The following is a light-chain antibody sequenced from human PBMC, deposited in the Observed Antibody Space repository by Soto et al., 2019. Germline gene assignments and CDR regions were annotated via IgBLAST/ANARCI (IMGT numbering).Light chain of an antibody. Sequence: QSVLNQPPSASGTPGQRVTISCSGSSSNIGSNTVNWYQQLPGTAPKLLIYSNNQRPSGVPDRFSGSKSGTSASLAISGLQSEDEADYYCAAWDDRLYIYVFGTGTKVTVL. CDR1: SSNIGSNT. V-gene: IGLV1-44*01. CDR3: AAWDDRLYIYV. CDR2: SNN. J-gene: IGLJ1*01.